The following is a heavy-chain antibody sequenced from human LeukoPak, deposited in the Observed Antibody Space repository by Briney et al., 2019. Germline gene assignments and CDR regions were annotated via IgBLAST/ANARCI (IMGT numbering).Heavy chain of an antibody. CDR1: GFTFSSYS. J-gene: IGHJ5*02. Sequence: GGSLRLSCAASGFTFSSYSMNWVRQAPGKGLERVSSISSSSSYIYYADSVKGRFTISRDNAKNSLYLQMNSLRAEDTAVYYCARDGRITMVRGVRENWFDPWGQGTLVTVSS. V-gene: IGHV3-21*01. CDR2: ISSSSSYI. CDR3: ARDGRITMVRGVRENWFDP. D-gene: IGHD3-10*01.